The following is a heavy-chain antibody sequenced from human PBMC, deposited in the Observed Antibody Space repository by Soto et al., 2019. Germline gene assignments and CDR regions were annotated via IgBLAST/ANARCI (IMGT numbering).Heavy chain of an antibody. D-gene: IGHD3-10*01. CDR2: INPNSGNI. V-gene: IGHV1-8*01. CDR1: GDTFTTYD. J-gene: IGHJ4*02. CDR3: ARGRASGSYYLLDY. Sequence: QVQLVQSGAEVRKPGASVKVSCKASGDTFTTYDINWVQQATGHGLEWMGWINPNSGNIGYAQRFQGRVTMTRDTAIRTAYMEVSSLRSDDTAVYYCARGRASGSYYLLDYWGQGTLVTVSS.